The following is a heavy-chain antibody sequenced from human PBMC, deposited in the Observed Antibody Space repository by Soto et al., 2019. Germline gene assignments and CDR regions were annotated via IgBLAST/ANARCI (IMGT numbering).Heavy chain of an antibody. Sequence: GGSLRLSCAASGFTFSDYYMSWIRQAPGKGLEWVSYISSSSSYTNYADSVKGRFTISRDNAKNSLYLQMNSLRAEDTAVYYCASFPYYYDSSGYYGQGWGQGTLVTVSS. D-gene: IGHD3-22*01. V-gene: IGHV3-11*06. J-gene: IGHJ4*02. CDR1: GFTFSDYY. CDR2: ISSSSSYT. CDR3: ASFPYYYDSSGYYGQG.